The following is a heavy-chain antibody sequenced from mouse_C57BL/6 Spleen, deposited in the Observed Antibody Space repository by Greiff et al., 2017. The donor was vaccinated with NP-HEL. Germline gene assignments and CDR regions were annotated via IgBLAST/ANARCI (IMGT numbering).Heavy chain of an antibody. V-gene: IGHV1-55*01. J-gene: IGHJ1*03. Sequence: QVQLQQPGAELVKPGASVKMSCKASGYTFTSYWITWVKQSPGQGLEWIGDIYPGSGSTNYNEKFTSKATLTVDTSSSTAYMQLSSLTSEDAAVYYCASYYCGSSHWYFDVWGTGTTVTVAS. CDR3: ASYYCGSSHWYFDV. CDR2: IYPGSGST. CDR1: GYTFTSYW. D-gene: IGHD1-1*01.